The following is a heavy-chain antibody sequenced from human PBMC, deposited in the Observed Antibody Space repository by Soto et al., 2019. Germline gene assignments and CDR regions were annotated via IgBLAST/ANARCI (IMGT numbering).Heavy chain of an antibody. CDR3: ARESYYYDNSGEKFRGFDY. CDR1: GGSISSTGYY. CDR2: IYYSGST. J-gene: IGHJ4*02. V-gene: IGHV4-61*08. D-gene: IGHD3-22*01. Sequence: SETLSLTCNVSGGSISSTGYYWGWIRQPPGRGLEWIGYIYYSGSTNYNPSLKSRVTISVDTSKNQFSLKLSSVTAADTAVYYCARESYYYDNSGEKFRGFDYWGQGTLVTVSS.